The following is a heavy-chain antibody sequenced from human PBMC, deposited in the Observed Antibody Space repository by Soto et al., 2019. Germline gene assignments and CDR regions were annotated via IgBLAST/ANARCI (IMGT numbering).Heavy chain of an antibody. D-gene: IGHD1-1*01. CDR3: ATWHEREHAYDV. CDR2: LYDVDGS. CDR1: GLTVSGKKY. Sequence: GGSLRLSCAASGLTVSGKKYVAWVRKAPGKGLEWVSALYDVDGSFYADSVKGRFTTSSDSSKTTVYLQMNGLRPDDTAVYYCATWHEREHAYDVWGQGATVTVSS. V-gene: IGHV3-53*01. J-gene: IGHJ3*01.